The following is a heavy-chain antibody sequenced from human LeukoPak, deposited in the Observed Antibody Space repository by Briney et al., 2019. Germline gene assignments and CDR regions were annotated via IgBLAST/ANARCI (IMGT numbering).Heavy chain of an antibody. CDR3: ARSLELRYFGWLLPKATPFDY. CDR1: GYTFTSYD. D-gene: IGHD3-9*01. V-gene: IGHV1-8*01. CDR2: MNPNSGNT. J-gene: IGHJ4*02. Sequence: ASVKVSCKASGYTFTSYDINWVRQATGQGLEWMGWMNPNSGNTGYAQKFQGRVTMTRNTSISTAYMELSSLRSEDTAVYYCARSLELRYFGWLLPKATPFDYWGQGTLVTVSS.